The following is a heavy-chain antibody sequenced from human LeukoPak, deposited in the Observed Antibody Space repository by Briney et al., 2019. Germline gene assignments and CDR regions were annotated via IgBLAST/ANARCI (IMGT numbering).Heavy chain of an antibody. J-gene: IGHJ4*02. CDR2: IYYSGST. D-gene: IGHD1-26*01. V-gene: IGHV4-59*01. Sequence: MSSETLSLTCTVSGGSISSYYWSWIRQPPGKGLEWIGYIYYSGSTNYNPSLKSRVTISVDTSKNQFSLKLSSVTAADTAVYYCARDAVGATDYWGQGTLVTVSS. CDR3: ARDAVGATDY. CDR1: GGSISSYY.